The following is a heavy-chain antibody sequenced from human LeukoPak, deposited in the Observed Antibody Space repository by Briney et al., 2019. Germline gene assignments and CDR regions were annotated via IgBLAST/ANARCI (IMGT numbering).Heavy chain of an antibody. V-gene: IGHV3-23*01. J-gene: IGHJ4*02. Sequence: PGGSLRLSCTTPKFNFHTYGLTWVRQAPGKELEWVSSISGSGGSTQYAASVQGRFTISRDNSKNTLYLQMNSLRAEDTAVYYCARDGSYSSWYFDYWGQGTLVTVSS. D-gene: IGHD1-26*01. CDR1: KFNFHTYG. CDR3: ARDGSYSSWYFDY. CDR2: ISGSGGST.